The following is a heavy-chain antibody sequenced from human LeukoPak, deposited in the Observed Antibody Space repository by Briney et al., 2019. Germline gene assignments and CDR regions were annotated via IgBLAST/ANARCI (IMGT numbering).Heavy chain of an antibody. D-gene: IGHD3-9*01. CDR2: IYYSGST. CDR1: GVSISSYY. J-gene: IGHJ4*02. V-gene: IGHV4-59*01. CDR3: ARGWAYDTLDY. Sequence: SETLSLTCTVSGVSISSYYWSWIRQPPGKGLEWIGYIYYSGSTNYNPSLKSRVTISVDTSKNQFSLKLSSVTAADTAVYYCARGWAYDTLDYWGQGTLVTVSS.